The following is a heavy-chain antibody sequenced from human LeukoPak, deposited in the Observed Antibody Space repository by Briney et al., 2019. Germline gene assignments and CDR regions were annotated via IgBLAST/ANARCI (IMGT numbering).Heavy chain of an antibody. CDR1: GFTFSTYG. J-gene: IGHJ4*02. CDR3: ANYIGGGYFDY. V-gene: IGHV3-23*01. CDR2: ISGSGGST. D-gene: IGHD3-10*01. Sequence: GGSLRLSCAASGFTFSTYGMSWVRQAPGKGLEWVSAISGSGGSTYYAGSVKGRFTISRDNSKNTLYLQMNSLRVEDTAVYYCANYIGGGYFDYWGQGTLVTVSS.